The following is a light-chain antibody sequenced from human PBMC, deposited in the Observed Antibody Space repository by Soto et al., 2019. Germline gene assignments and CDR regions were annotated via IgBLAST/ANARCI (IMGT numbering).Light chain of an antibody. CDR1: SSNIGTNA. J-gene: IGLJ2*01. CDR3: AAWDDTLNAVV. CDR2: HGS. V-gene: IGLV1-44*01. Sequence: QSVLTKPPSASGTPGQRVTISCSGSSSNIGTNAVNWYQQFPGAAPKLLIYHGSQRPSGVPGRFSGSKSGTSASLAIGGLQSEDEADYFCAAWDDTLNAVVFGGGTKLTVL.